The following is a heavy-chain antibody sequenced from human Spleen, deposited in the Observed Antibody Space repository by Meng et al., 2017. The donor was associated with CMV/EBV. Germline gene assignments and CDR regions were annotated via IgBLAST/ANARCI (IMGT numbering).Heavy chain of an antibody. CDR2: ISGSGGST. D-gene: IGHD3-22*01. J-gene: IGHJ4*02. CDR1: GFTFSSYA. CDR3: ASPGYYYDI. V-gene: IGHV3-23*01. Sequence: GESLKISCAASGFTFSSYAMSWVRQAPGKGLEWVSAISGSGGSTYYADSVKGRFTISRDNAKNSLYLQMNSLRAEDTAVYYCASPGYYYDIWGQGTLVTVSS.